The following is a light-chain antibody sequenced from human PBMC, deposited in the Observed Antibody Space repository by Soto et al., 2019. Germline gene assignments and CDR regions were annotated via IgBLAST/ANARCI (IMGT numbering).Light chain of an antibody. V-gene: IGKV3-11*01. CDR1: QSVYNS. CDR3: QQRSIGPIT. J-gene: IGKJ5*01. Sequence: EIVLTQSPATLSLSPGERATVSCRASQSVYNSLAWYQQKPGQTPRLLIYDASNRATGIPARFSGSGSGTDFTRTISSLEPEDFAVYYCQQRSIGPITFGQGTRLSIK. CDR2: DAS.